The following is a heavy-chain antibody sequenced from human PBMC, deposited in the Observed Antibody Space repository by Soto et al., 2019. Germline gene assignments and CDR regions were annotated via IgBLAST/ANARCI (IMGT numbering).Heavy chain of an antibody. Sequence: QVTLKESGPVLVKPTETLTLTCTVSGISLSNDRTGVSWIRQPPGKALEWLAHIFSNDEKSHSTSLKSRLTISKDTSKNQVVLTMTNVDPVDKATYFCARILRNNHRPPDYWGQGTLVTVSS. J-gene: IGHJ4*02. CDR2: IFSNDEK. CDR1: GISLSNDRTG. V-gene: IGHV2-26*01. CDR3: ARILRNNHRPPDY.